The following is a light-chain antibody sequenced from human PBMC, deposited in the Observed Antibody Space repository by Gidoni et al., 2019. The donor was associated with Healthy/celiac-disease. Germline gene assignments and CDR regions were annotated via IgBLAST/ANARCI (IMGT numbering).Light chain of an antibody. CDR3: QQYGSSLL. V-gene: IGKV3-20*01. J-gene: IGKJ3*01. CDR1: QSVSASS. Sequence: EIVLTQSPGTLSLSPGERATLSCRASQSVSASSLAWYQQKPGQAPRLLIYGASNRATGIPDRFSGSGSGTDFTLTISRLEPEDFAVYYCQQYGSSLLFGPGTKVDIK. CDR2: GAS.